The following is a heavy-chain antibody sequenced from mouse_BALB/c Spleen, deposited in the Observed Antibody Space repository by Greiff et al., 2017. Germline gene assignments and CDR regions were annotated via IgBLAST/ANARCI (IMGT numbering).Heavy chain of an antibody. CDR2: IRHKANGYTT. D-gene: IGHD4-1*01. V-gene: IGHV7-3*02. J-gene: IGHJ4*01. CDR1: GFTFTDYY. Sequence: EVQRVESGGGLVQPGGSLRLSCATSGFTFTDYYMSWVRQPPGKALEWLGFIRHKANGYTTEYSASVKGRFTISRDKSQSILYLQMNTLRAEDSATYYCARDISLGRRAMDYWGQGTSVTVSS. CDR3: ARDISLGRRAMDY.